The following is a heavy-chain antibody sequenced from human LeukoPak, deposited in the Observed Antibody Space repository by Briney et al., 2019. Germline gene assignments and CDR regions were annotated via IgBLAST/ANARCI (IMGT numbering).Heavy chain of an antibody. J-gene: IGHJ6*02. CDR1: GLTVTNAW. D-gene: IGHD1-26*01. CDR3: KWERTVYYSLDV. CDR2: IKRGGST. Sequence: GGSLRLSCAASGLTVTNAWMNWVRQAPGKGLEWLGRIKRGGSTDYAVPVNNRFTISRDDSKNTIYLQINGLKTEDTAVYYCKWERTVYYSLDVWGQGTTVTVSS. V-gene: IGHV3-15*01.